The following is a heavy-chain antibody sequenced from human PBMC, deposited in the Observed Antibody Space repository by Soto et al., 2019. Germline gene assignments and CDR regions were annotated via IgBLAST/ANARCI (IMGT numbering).Heavy chain of an antibody. V-gene: IGHV1-46*01. CDR3: ASRGGEGYDFWSGYYTGLDYYYYGMDV. J-gene: IGHJ6*02. D-gene: IGHD3-3*01. CDR2: INPSGGST. CDR1: GYTFTSYY. Sequence: ASVKVSCKASGYTFTSYYMHWVRQAPGQGLEWMGIINPSGGSTSYAQKFQGRVTMTRDTSTSTVYMELSSLRSEDTAVYYCASRGGEGYDFWSGYYTGLDYYYYGMDVWG.